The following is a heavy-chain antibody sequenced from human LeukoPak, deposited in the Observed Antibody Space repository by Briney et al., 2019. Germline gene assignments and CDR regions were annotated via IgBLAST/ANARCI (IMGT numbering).Heavy chain of an antibody. J-gene: IGHJ4*02. V-gene: IGHV4-34*01. D-gene: IGHD6-6*01. Sequence: KPSETLSLTCAVYGGSFSGYYWSWIRQPPGKGLEWIGEINHSGSTNYNPSLKSRVTISVDTSKNQFSPKLSSVTAADTAVYYCARGAGSLFDYWGQGTLVTVSS. CDR1: GGSFSGYY. CDR3: ARGAGSLFDY. CDR2: INHSGST.